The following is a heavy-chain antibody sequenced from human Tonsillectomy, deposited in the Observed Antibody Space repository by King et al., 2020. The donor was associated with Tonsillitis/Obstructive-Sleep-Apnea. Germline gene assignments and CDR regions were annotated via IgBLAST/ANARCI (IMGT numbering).Heavy chain of an antibody. CDR1: GYTFVGYY. CDR3: ARVGYCTSGVCYRRDSYYYGMDV. CDR2: INPNSGDT. V-gene: IGHV1-2*02. D-gene: IGHD2-8*01. J-gene: IGHJ6*02. Sequence: QLVQSGAEVKKSGASVKVSCKASGYTFVGYYMHWVRQAPGQGLEWMGWINPNSGDTNYAQKFQGRVTMTRDTSISTAYMELSRLRSDDTDVYYCARVGYCTSGVCYRRDSYYYGMDVWGQGTTVTVSS.